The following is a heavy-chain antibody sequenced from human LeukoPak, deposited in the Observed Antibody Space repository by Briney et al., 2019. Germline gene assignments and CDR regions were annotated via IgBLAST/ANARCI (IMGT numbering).Heavy chain of an antibody. Sequence: PSETLSLTCAVYGGSFSGYYWSWIRQPPGKGLEWIGEINHSGSTNYNPSLKSRVTISVDTSKNQFSLKLSSVTAADTAVYYCASLDSSGWYVVDYWGQGTLVAVSS. CDR3: ASLDSSGWYVVDY. CDR1: GGSFSGYY. CDR2: INHSGST. V-gene: IGHV4-34*01. D-gene: IGHD6-19*01. J-gene: IGHJ4*02.